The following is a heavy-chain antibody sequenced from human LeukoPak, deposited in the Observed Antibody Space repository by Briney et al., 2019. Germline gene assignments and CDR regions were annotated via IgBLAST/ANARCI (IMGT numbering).Heavy chain of an antibody. CDR3: ARYGRWGTSQEFDY. V-gene: IGHV3-23*01. J-gene: IGHJ4*02. CDR1: GFTFSSYA. CDR2: ISGSGYTT. D-gene: IGHD2-2*01. Sequence: QPGGSLRLSCAASGFTFSSYALSWVRQAPGKGLEWVSAISGSGYTTNYADSVKGRFTIFRDNSKNTLFLQMNSLRAEDTAVYYCARYGRWGTSQEFDYWGQGTLVTVSS.